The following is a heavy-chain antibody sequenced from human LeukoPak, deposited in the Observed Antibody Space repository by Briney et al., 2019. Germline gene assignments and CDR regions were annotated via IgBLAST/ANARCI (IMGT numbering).Heavy chain of an antibody. CDR3: AKDRGIAVAGTDFDY. CDR2: ITGSGGST. Sequence: PGGSLRLSCAASGFTFRSYVMTWVRQAPGKGLEWVSTITGSGGSTYYADFVKGRFTISRDNSKNTLYLQMNSLRAEDTAVYYCAKDRGIAVAGTDFDYWGQGTLVTVSS. J-gene: IGHJ4*02. CDR1: GFTFRSYV. D-gene: IGHD6-19*01. V-gene: IGHV3-23*01.